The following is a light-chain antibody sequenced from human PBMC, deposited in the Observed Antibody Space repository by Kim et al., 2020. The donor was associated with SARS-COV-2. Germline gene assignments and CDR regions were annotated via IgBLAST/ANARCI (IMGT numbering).Light chain of an antibody. J-gene: IGKJ1*01. CDR1: QSVDSLF. V-gene: IGKV3-20*01. Sequence: EILLTQFPGTLSLSPGERATLSCRASQSVDSLFLAWYQQRPGQAPRLLIYGASDRATGIPDRFRGSGSGTDFTLTITSLEPEDFAVYYCQQSDSSFRTFGQGTKVDIK. CDR2: GAS. CDR3: QQSDSSFRT.